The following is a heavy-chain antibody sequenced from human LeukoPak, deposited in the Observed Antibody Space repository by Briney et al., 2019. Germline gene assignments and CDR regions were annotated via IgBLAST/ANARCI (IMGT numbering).Heavy chain of an antibody. CDR2: IKQDGSEK. J-gene: IGHJ5*02. Sequence: GGSLRLSCAASGFTFSSYWMSWVRQAPGKRLEWVANIKQDGSEKYYVDSVKGRFTISRDNAKNSLYLQMNSLRAEDTAVYYCAREYSSSWENWFDPWGQGTLVTVSS. V-gene: IGHV3-7*01. D-gene: IGHD6-13*01. CDR1: GFTFSSYW. CDR3: AREYSSSWENWFDP.